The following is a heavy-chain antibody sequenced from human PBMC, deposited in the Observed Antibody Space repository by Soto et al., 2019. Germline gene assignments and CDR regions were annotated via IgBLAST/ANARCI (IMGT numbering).Heavy chain of an antibody. V-gene: IGHV3-21*03. Sequence: GGSLRLSCAASGFTFSSYSMNWVRQAPGKGLEWVSSISSSSSYIYYADSVKGRCTISRKNAKNSVYLQMNSLRAEDTALYYCARETVDEGATNAFDILGQGTMVTVSS. CDR1: GFTFSSYS. CDR2: ISSSSSYI. J-gene: IGHJ3*02. CDR3: ARETVDEGATNAFDI. D-gene: IGHD1-26*01.